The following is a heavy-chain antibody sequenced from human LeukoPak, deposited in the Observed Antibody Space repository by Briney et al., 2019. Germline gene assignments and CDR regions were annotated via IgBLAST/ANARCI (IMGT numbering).Heavy chain of an antibody. J-gene: IGHJ4*02. CDR3: ASNGYYCLDY. V-gene: IGHV4-39*01. CDR1: GGTISSSSYY. D-gene: IGHD3-3*01. Sequence: SETLSLTCSVSGGTISSSSYYWGWIRQPPGKGLEWIGSIYSSGTTYYNPSLENRVTISVDTSKYQFSLKLSSVTAADTAVYYCASNGYYCLDYWGQGTLVTVSS. CDR2: IYSSGTT.